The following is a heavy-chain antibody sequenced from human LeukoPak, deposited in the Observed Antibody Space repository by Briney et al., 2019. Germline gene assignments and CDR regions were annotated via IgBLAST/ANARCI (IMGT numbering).Heavy chain of an antibody. CDR2: VNHSGST. CDR3: ARDTGLQSWFDP. D-gene: IGHD2-21*02. V-gene: IGHV4-34*01. CDR1: GGSFSGYY. Sequence: SETLSLTCAVYGGSFSGYYWSWIRQPPGKGLEWIGEVNHSGSTNYNPSLKSRVTISVDTSKNQFFLKLSSVTAADTAVYYCARDTGLQSWFDPWGQGTLVTVSS. J-gene: IGHJ5*02.